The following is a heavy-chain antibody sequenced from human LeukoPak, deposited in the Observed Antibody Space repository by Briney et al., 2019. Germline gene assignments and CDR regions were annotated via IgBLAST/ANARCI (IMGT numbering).Heavy chain of an antibody. Sequence: GGSLRLSCAASGFTFSSHSMNWVRQAPGKGLEWVSSISSSSSYIYYADSVKGRFTISRDNAKNSLYLQMNSLRAEDTAVYYCARDSSGSYWGNDAFDIWGQGTMVTVSS. D-gene: IGHD1-26*01. V-gene: IGHV3-21*01. CDR1: GFTFSSHS. CDR3: ARDSSGSYWGNDAFDI. CDR2: ISSSSSYI. J-gene: IGHJ3*02.